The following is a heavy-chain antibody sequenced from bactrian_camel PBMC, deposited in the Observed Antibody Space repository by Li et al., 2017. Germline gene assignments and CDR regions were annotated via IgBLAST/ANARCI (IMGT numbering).Heavy chain of an antibody. Sequence: QVQLVESGGGSVQAGGSLRLSCQASEYTWRMGCMGWFRQAPGREREAVATVDNAGSSDYTDSVSGRFTISKDNAKDTDTLYLEMNNLEPEDSAMYYYAAAAFGSVGACNTARREYNAWGQGTQVTVS. CDR1: EYTWRMGC. J-gene: IGHJ4*01. V-gene: IGHV3S55*01. CDR2: VDNAGSS. CDR3: AAAAFGSVGACNTARREYNA. D-gene: IGHD6*01.